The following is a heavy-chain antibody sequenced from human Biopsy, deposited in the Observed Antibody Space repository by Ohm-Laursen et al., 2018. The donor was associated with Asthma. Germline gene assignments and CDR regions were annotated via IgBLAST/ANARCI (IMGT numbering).Heavy chain of an antibody. Sequence: SLRLSCSASGFTFSSNAMHWVRQAPGKGLEWVTVISYDGSSIYYADSVKGRFTISRDNSKNTLSLQMNSLTAEDTAVYYCAREGVAGTHIEDWGQGTLVTVSS. CDR1: GFTFSSNA. J-gene: IGHJ4*02. D-gene: IGHD6-19*01. CDR3: AREGVAGTHIED. CDR2: ISYDGSSI. V-gene: IGHV3-30-3*01.